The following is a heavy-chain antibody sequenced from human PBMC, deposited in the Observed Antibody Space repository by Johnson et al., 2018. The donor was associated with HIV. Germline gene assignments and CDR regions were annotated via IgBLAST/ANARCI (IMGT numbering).Heavy chain of an antibody. D-gene: IGHD3-22*01. CDR2: ISYDGSNK. Sequence: QVQLVESGGGLVQPGRSLRLSCAASGFTFSTYDMHWVRQAPGKGLEWVAIISYDGSNKYYADSVKGRFTISRDNSKNTLYLQMNSLRAEDTAVYYCARDSYDISGQQHDAFDIWGQGTMVTVSS. V-gene: IGHV3-30*03. CDR1: GFTFSTYD. J-gene: IGHJ3*02. CDR3: ARDSYDISGQQHDAFDI.